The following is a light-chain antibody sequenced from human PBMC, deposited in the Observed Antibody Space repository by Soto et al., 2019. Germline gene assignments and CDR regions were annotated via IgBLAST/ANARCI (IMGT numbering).Light chain of an antibody. J-gene: IGKJ3*01. CDR2: AAA. CDR1: QSVTNFF. CDR3: QQYGSSPVT. V-gene: IGKV3-20*01. Sequence: EIVLAQSPGTLSLSPVGRATLSFRASQSVTNFFLAWYQQKPGQAPRLLIYAAATRATGVPDRFSGSGSGTDFTLTISRLEPEDFAVYYCQQYGSSPVTFGPGTKVDI.